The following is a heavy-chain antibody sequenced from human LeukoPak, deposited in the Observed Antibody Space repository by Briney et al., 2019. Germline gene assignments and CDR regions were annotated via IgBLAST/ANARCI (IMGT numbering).Heavy chain of an antibody. Sequence: GASVKVSCKASGYTFTSYDINWVRQATGQGLEWMGRINPNSGGTNYAQKFQGRVTMTRDTSISTAYMELSRLRSDDTAVYYCARAGPTTIFGVVIYGHYYYYYGMDVWGQGTTVTVSS. CDR3: ARAGPTTIFGVVIYGHYYYYYGMDV. CDR1: GYTFTSYD. D-gene: IGHD3-3*01. J-gene: IGHJ6*02. CDR2: INPNSGGT. V-gene: IGHV1-2*06.